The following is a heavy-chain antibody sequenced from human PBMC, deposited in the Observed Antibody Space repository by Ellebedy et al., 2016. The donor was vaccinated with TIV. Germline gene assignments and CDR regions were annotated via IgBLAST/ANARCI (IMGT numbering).Heavy chain of an antibody. Sequence: ASVKVSCKASGYTFRSYGFSWVRQASGQGLEWMGWISADNGNTQFAQKLQGRLTMTTDTSTSTAYMELRSLTSDDTAVYYCARDIQVSGYDAFDIWGQGTLVTVSS. J-gene: IGHJ3*02. CDR3: ARDIQVSGYDAFDI. V-gene: IGHV1-18*04. CDR1: GYTFRSYG. CDR2: ISADNGNT. D-gene: IGHD3-9*01.